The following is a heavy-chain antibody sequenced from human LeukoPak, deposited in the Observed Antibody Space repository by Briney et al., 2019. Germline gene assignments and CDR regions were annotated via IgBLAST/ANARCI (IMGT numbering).Heavy chain of an antibody. CDR1: GYTFTSYD. CDR2: IIPIFGTA. CDR3: ARGGGDLFYYYMDV. J-gene: IGHJ6*03. V-gene: IGHV1-69*05. D-gene: IGHD2-21*02. Sequence: SVKVSCKASGYTFTSYDISWVRQAPGQGLEWMGGIIPIFGTANYAQKFQGRVTITTNESTSTAYMELSSLRSEDTAVYYCARGGGDLFYYYMDVWGKGTTVTVSS.